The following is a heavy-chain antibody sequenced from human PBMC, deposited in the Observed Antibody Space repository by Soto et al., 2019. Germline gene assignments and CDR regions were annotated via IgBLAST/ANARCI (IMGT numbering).Heavy chain of an antibody. CDR3: AREETAWPLAYGLDV. CDR1: GFTFSGYS. D-gene: IGHD2-21*02. CDR2: ISTRSDI. V-gene: IGHV3-21*01. J-gene: IGHJ6*02. Sequence: KPGGSLRLSCAAFGFTFSGYSMNWVRQAPGKGLEWVASISTRSDIYYADSVKGRFTISRDNAKNSVSLQMNSLRAEDTAVYYCAREETAWPLAYGLDVWGQGTTVTVSS.